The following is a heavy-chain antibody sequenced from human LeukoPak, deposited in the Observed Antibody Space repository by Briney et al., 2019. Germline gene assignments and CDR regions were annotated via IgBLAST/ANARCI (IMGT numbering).Heavy chain of an antibody. D-gene: IGHD5-12*01. CDR3: ARAGYSGSDFSV. V-gene: IGHV4-59*01. CDR2: IYYSGST. J-gene: IGHJ6*04. CDR1: GGSFSSYY. Sequence: SETLSLTCTLSGGSFSSYYWSWIRQPPGKGLEWIGYIYYSGSTNYNPSPKSRVTISVDTSKNQFPLKLSSVTATDTAVYYCARAGYSGSDFSVWGKGSTVTVSS.